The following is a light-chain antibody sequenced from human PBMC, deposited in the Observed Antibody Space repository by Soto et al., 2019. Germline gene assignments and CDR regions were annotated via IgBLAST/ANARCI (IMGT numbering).Light chain of an antibody. CDR1: SSNIGNNF. J-gene: IGLJ1*01. V-gene: IGLV1-51*01. CDR3: GTWDSSLSVYV. CDR2: DND. Sequence: QSVLTQPPSVSAAPGQKVTISCSGSSSNIGNNFVSWFQQLPGAAPKVLIYDNDKRPSGIPDRFSGSKSGTSATLDITGLQTGDEADYYCGTWDSSLSVYVFAIGTKLNVL.